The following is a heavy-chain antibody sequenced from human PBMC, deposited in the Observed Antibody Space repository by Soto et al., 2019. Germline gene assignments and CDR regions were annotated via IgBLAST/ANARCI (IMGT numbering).Heavy chain of an antibody. Sequence: QVQLVESGGGVVQPGRSLRLSCAASGFTFSSYGMHWVRQAPGKGLEWVAVISYDGSNKHYAASVKGRFTISRDNPKNTLYLQMNSLRAEDTAVYYCARSPYSVSYLAYFDYWGQGTLVTVTS. CDR1: GFTFSSYG. CDR3: ARSPYSVSYLAYFDY. V-gene: IGHV3-30*03. CDR2: ISYDGSNK. J-gene: IGHJ4*02. D-gene: IGHD1-26*01.